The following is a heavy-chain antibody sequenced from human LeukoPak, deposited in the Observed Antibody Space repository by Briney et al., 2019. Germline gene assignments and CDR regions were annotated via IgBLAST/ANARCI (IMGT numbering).Heavy chain of an antibody. CDR1: GYTVTPYG. CDR3: ARDEGELPTGRAFDI. Sequence: ASVKVCCKASGYTVTPYGISWVRQAPGQGLEWMGWISAYNGNTKSAQKFQGRVTMTTDTSRTTAYMELRSLRSDDTAVYYCARDEGELPTGRAFDIWGQGTMVTVSS. CDR2: ISAYNGNT. V-gene: IGHV1-18*01. J-gene: IGHJ3*02. D-gene: IGHD1-26*01.